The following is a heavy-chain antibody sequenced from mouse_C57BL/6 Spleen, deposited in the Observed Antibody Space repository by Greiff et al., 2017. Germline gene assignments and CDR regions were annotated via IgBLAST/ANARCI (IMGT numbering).Heavy chain of an antibody. CDR1: GFTFSDYY. CDR3: ARRGYGSSYFDY. V-gene: IGHV5-16*01. J-gene: IGHJ2*01. D-gene: IGHD1-1*01. Sequence: EVKVVESEGGLVQPGSSMKLSCTASGFTFSDYYMAWVRQVPEKGLEWVANINYDGSSTYYLDSLKSRFIISRDNAKNILYLQMSSLKSEDTATYYCARRGYGSSYFDYWGQGTTLTVSS. CDR2: INYDGSST.